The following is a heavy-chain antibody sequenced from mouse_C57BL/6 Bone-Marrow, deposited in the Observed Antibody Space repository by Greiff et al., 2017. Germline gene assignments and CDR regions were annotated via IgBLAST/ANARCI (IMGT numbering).Heavy chain of an antibody. CDR3: ARRYCVYCGFDY. Sequence: SGPELVKPGASVKISCKASGYSFTGYYINWVKQSPEQSLEWIGEIYPSNGGTNYNQKFKAKATLTVDKSSSTAYMQLHSLKSEDSAVYCCARRYCVYCGFDYWGTGTTVTVSS. D-gene: IGHD1-2*01. CDR1: GYSFTGYY. CDR2: IYPSNGGT. J-gene: IGHJ1*03. V-gene: IGHV1-42*01.